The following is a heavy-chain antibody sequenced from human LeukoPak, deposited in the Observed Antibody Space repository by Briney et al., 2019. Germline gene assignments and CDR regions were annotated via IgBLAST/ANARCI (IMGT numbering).Heavy chain of an antibody. J-gene: IGHJ3*02. D-gene: IGHD3-22*01. CDR3: ARDYDSSGYPCAFDI. V-gene: IGHV3-30-3*01. CDR2: ISYDGSNK. CDR1: GFTFSSYA. Sequence: PSGGSLRLSCAASGFTFSSYAMHWVRQAPGKGLEWVAVISYDGSNKYYADSVKGRFTISRDNSKNTLYLQMNSLRAEDTAVYYCARDYDSSGYPCAFDIWGQGTMVTVSS.